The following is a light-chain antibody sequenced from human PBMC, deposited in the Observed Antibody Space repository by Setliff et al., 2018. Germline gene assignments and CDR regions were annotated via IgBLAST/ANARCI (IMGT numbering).Light chain of an antibody. J-gene: IGLJ1*01. CDR1: SSDIGGYNY. CDR3: SSYTSSGTDV. Sequence: QSVLTQPASVSGSPGQSITISCTGTSSDIGGYNYVSWYQQHPGKAPKFMIYEVSNRPSGVSNRFSGSKSGNTVSLTISGLQAEDEADYYCSSYTSSGTDVFGSGTKVTVL. V-gene: IGLV2-14*01. CDR2: EVS.